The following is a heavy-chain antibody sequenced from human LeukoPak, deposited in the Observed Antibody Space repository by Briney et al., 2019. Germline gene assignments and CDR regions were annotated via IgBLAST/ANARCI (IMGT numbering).Heavy chain of an antibody. V-gene: IGHV4-4*02. Sequence: SETLSLTCAVSGGSISSSNWWSWVRQPPGKGLEWIGEIYHSGSTNYNPYLKSRVTISVDKSKNQFSLKLSSVTAADTAVYYCARLPYDYVWGSPWGGYFDYWGQGTLVTVSS. CDR1: GGSISSSNW. CDR3: ARLPYDYVWGSPWGGYFDY. D-gene: IGHD3-16*01. J-gene: IGHJ4*02. CDR2: IYHSGST.